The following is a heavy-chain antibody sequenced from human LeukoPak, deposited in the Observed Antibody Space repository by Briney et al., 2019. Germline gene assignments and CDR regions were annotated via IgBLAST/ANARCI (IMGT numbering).Heavy chain of an antibody. CDR2: INTNTGNP. CDR1: GYTFTSYA. J-gene: IGHJ4*02. Sequence: ASVKVSCKASGYTFTSYAMNWVRQAPGQGLEWMGWINTNTGNPTYAQGFTGRFVFSLDTSVSTAYLQISSLKAEDTAVYYCARLSLGDSSGYYAYFDYWGQGTLATVSS. CDR3: ARLSLGDSSGYYAYFDY. V-gene: IGHV7-4-1*02. D-gene: IGHD3-22*01.